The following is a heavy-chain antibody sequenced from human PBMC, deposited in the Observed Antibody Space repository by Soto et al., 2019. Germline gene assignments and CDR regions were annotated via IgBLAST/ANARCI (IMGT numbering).Heavy chain of an antibody. CDR1: GFTFSSYA. J-gene: IGHJ6*02. Sequence: QVQLVESGGGVVQPGRSLRLSCAASGFTFSSYAMHWVRQAPGKGLEWVAVISYDGSNKYYADSVKGRFTISRDNSKNTXYXXMNSLRAEDTAVYYCARGNYCSGGSCYVYYYGMDVWGQGTTVTVSS. CDR3: ARGNYCSGGSCYVYYYGMDV. CDR2: ISYDGSNK. D-gene: IGHD2-15*01. V-gene: IGHV3-30-3*01.